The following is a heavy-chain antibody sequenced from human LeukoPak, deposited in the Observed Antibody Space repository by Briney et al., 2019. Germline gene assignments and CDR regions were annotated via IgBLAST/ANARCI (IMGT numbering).Heavy chain of an antibody. CDR3: AREPTPYSLQVHGSWDAFDI. D-gene: IGHD3-10*01. CDR1: GFNFNDYG. V-gene: IGHV3-48*01. Sequence: GGSLRLSCAASGFNFNDYGINWVRQAPGKGLEWVSHISSTSTTIYYADSVKGRFTISRDNAKNSLYLQMNSLRAEDTAVYYCAREPTPYSLQVHGSWDAFDIWGQGTMVTVSA. J-gene: IGHJ3*02. CDR2: ISSTSTTI.